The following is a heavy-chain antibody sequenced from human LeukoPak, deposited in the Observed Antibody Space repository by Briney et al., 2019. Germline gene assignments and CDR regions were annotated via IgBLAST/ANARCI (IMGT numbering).Heavy chain of an antibody. CDR2: FDPEDGET. J-gene: IGHJ4*02. V-gene: IGHV1-24*01. Sequence: ASVKVSCKVSGYTLTELSMHWVRQAPGKGLEWMGGFDPEDGETIYAQKFQGRVTMTEDTSTDTAYMELSSLRSEDTAVYYCATVRRFGRAIRFLEPPPYYFDYWGQGTLVTVSS. CDR1: GYTLTELS. CDR3: ATVRRFGRAIRFLEPPPYYFDY. D-gene: IGHD3-3*01.